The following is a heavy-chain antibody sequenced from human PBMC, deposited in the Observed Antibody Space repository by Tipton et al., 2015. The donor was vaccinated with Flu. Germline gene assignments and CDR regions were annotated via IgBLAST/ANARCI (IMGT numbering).Heavy chain of an antibody. CDR2: IWYDGSNK. CDR1: GFTFSSYG. V-gene: IGHV3-33*01. D-gene: IGHD6-6*01. J-gene: IGHJ4*02. CDR3: ASDFFGSSSGGLDY. Sequence: RSLRLSCAASGFTFSSYGMHWVRQAPGKGLEWVAVIWYDGSNKYYADSVKGRFTISRDNSKNTLYLQMNSLRAEDTAVYYCASDFFGSSSGGLDYWGQGTLVTVSS.